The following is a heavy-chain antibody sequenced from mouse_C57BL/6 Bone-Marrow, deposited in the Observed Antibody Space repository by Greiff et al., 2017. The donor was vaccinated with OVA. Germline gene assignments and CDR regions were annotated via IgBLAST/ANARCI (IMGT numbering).Heavy chain of an antibody. V-gene: IGHV1-55*01. D-gene: IGHD1-1*01. CDR1: GYTFTSYW. J-gene: IGHJ2*02. Sequence: QVQLQQPGAELVKPGASVKMSCKASGYTFTSYWITWVKQRPGQGLEWIGDIYPGSGSTNYNEKFKSKATLTVDTSSSTAYMQLSSLTSEDSAVYYCARSSYGSSYGDIDYWGQGTSLTVSS. CDR2: IYPGSGST. CDR3: ARSSYGSSYGDIDY.